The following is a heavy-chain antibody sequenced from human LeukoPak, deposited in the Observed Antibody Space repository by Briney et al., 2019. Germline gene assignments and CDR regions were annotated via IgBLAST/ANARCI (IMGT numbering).Heavy chain of an antibody. CDR3: ARAHSSGYYYGFPLGAFDI. Sequence: SETLSLTCTVSGGSISSHYWSWIRQPPGKGLEWIGYIYYSGSTNYNPSLKSRVTISVDTSKNQFSLKLSSVTAADTAVYYCARAHSSGYYYGFPLGAFDIWDQGTMVTVSS. J-gene: IGHJ3*02. D-gene: IGHD3-22*01. CDR1: GGSISSHY. V-gene: IGHV4-59*11. CDR2: IYYSGST.